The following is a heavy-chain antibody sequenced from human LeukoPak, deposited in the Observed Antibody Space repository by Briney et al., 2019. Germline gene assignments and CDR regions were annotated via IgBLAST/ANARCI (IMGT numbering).Heavy chain of an antibody. J-gene: IGHJ3*01. D-gene: IGHD2-21*01. CDR3: ASFRDTDN. Sequence: QSGGSLRLSCEVSGLTFSNVWMHWVRQAPGKGLVWVSRINNGGSTVYADPVKGRFTISRDNAKNMVYLQMNRLRAEDTAVYYCASFRDTDNWGRGTMVTVSS. CDR1: GLTFSNVW. V-gene: IGHV3-74*01. CDR2: INNGGST.